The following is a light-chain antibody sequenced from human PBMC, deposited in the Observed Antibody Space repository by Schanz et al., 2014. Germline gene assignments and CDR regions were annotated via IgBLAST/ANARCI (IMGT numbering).Light chain of an antibody. Sequence: EIVLTQSPGTLSLSPGDRATLSCRASQSVTSSYLAWYQQKPGQAPRLLIYGASTRATGIPDRFSGSGSGTEFTLTISSLQSEDFAVYYCQQYNNWPRTFGQGTKLEIK. CDR2: GAS. J-gene: IGKJ2*01. V-gene: IGKV3D-15*01. CDR1: QSVTSSY. CDR3: QQYNNWPRT.